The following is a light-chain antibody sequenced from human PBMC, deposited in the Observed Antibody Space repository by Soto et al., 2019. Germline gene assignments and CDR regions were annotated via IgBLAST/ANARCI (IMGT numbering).Light chain of an antibody. Sequence: DIQMTQSPSTLSASVVDRVTIPGRASQSISSWLAWYQQKPGKAPKLLIYDASSLESWVPSRFSGSGSGTEFTLTISSLQPDDFATYYYQQYNSYWTFGQGTKVDIK. V-gene: IGKV1-5*01. CDR1: QSISSW. CDR3: QQYNSYWT. CDR2: DAS. J-gene: IGKJ1*01.